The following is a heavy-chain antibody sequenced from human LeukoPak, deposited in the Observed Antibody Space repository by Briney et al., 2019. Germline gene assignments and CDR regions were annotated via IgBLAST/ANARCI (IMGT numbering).Heavy chain of an antibody. Sequence: MASQTLSLTCTVSGGSISSGGYYWSWIRQHPGKGLEWIGYIYYSGSTYYNPSLKSRVTISVDTSKNQFSLKLSSVTAADTAVYYCARAVRASGCHDYWGQGALVTAPS. CDR3: ARAVRASGCHDY. CDR2: IYYSGST. J-gene: IGHJ4*02. D-gene: IGHD6-19*01. V-gene: IGHV4-31*03. CDR1: GGSISSGGYY.